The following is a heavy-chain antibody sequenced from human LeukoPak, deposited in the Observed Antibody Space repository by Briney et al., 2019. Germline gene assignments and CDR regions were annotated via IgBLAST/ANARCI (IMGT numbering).Heavy chain of an antibody. J-gene: IGHJ6*02. D-gene: IGHD3-22*01. CDR2: IIPILGIA. Sequence: SVKVSCKASGDTFSSYAISWVRQAPGQGLEWMGRIIPILGIANYAQKFQGRVTITADKSTSTAYVELSSLRSEDTAVYYCARYDSSGYYYDDHTYYYGMDVWGQGTTVTVSS. CDR1: GDTFSSYA. V-gene: IGHV1-69*04. CDR3: ARYDSSGYYYDDHTYYYGMDV.